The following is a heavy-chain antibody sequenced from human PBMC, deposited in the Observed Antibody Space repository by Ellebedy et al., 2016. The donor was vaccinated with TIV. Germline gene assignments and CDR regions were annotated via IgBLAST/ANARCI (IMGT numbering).Heavy chain of an antibody. D-gene: IGHD4-23*01. J-gene: IGHJ4*02. CDR3: VTTVETVDY. V-gene: IGHV5-51*01. Sequence: GGSLRLXXQAFGYMFASYWIGWVRQMPGKGLEWIGSLYPGDSDPRYGPSFQGQVIISADKYINTAYLQWSSLKPSDTAMYYCVTTVETVDYWGQGTLFTVSS. CDR1: GYMFASYW. CDR2: LYPGDSDP.